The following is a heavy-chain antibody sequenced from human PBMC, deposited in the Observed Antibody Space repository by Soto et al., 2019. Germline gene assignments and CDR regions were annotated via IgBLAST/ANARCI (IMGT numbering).Heavy chain of an antibody. CDR3: VRRVKSGSGRDYFDY. V-gene: IGHV4-39*01. CDR1: GGSISSSSYF. J-gene: IGHJ4*02. D-gene: IGHD1-26*01. Sequence: QLQLQESGPGLVKPSETLSLTCTVSGGSISSSSYFWGWVRQPPGQGLEWLATIFYTGTTYYSPSLKSRVTISADPSKNQFSLKLPSVTAADTAVYYWVRRVKSGSGRDYFDYWGQGSLVTVSS. CDR2: IFYTGTT.